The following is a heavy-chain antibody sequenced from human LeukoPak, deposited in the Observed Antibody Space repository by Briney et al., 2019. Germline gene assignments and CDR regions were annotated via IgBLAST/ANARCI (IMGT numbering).Heavy chain of an antibody. CDR1: GGSFSGYY. Sequence: PSETLSLTXAVYGGSFSGYYWSWIRQPPGKGLEWIGEINHSGSTNYNPSLKSRVTISVDTSKNQFSLKLSSVTAADTAVYYCARGGGDYYDSSGYYYVNFDYWGQGTLVTVSS. J-gene: IGHJ4*02. CDR2: INHSGST. V-gene: IGHV4-34*01. D-gene: IGHD3-22*01. CDR3: ARGGGDYYDSSGYYYVNFDY.